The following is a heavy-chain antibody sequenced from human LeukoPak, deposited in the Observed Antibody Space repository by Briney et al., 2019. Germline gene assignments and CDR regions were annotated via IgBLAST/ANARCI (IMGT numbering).Heavy chain of an antibody. CDR1: GFTFSNYA. CDR2: ISYDGRNK. J-gene: IGHJ4*02. CDR3: ARDLKDFYYDSSGYHSFFDY. Sequence: GGSLRLSCAASGFTFSNYAMHWVRQAPGKGLEWAAVISYDGRNKYYADSVKGRFTISRDTSKNALYLQMNSLRAEDTAVYYCARDLKDFYYDSSGYHSFFDYWGQGTLVAVSS. D-gene: IGHD3-22*01. V-gene: IGHV3-30*04.